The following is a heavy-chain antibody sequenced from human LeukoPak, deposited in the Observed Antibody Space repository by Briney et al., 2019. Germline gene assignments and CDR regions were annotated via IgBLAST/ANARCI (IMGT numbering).Heavy chain of an antibody. D-gene: IGHD3-9*01. CDR3: ARERVLTGYPLDY. CDR1: GGSISTYY. Sequence: PSETLSLTCTVSGGSISTYYWSWIRQPPGKGLEWIGYIYYSGSTNYNPSLKSRVTISVDTSKNQFSLKLSSVTAADTAVYYCARERVLTGYPLDYWGQGTLVTVSS. CDR2: IYYSGST. V-gene: IGHV4-59*12. J-gene: IGHJ4*02.